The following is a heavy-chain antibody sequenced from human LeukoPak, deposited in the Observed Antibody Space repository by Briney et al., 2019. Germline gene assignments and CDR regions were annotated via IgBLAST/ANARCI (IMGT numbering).Heavy chain of an antibody. Sequence: GGSLRLSCAASGFTFSAYWMTWVRQAPGKGLEWVANIKLDESEEYYVDSVKGRFTISRDNAKNSLYLKMNSLRAEDTAVYYCARISSSWYVFDYWGQGTLVTV. CDR3: ARISSSWYVFDY. CDR1: GFTFSAYW. CDR2: IKLDESEE. D-gene: IGHD6-13*01. V-gene: IGHV3-7*01. J-gene: IGHJ4*02.